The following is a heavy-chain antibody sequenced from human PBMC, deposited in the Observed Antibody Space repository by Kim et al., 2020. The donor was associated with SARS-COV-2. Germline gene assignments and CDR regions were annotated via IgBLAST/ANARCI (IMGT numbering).Heavy chain of an antibody. CDR3: ASDGSGWYDSEAYYYGMDV. V-gene: IGHV3-30*04. CDR2: ISYDGSNK. Sequence: GSLRLSCAASGFTFSSYAMHWVRQAPGKGLEWVAVISYDGSNKYYADSVKGRFTISRDNSKNTLYLQMNSLRAEDTAVYYCASDGSGWYDSEAYYYGMDVWGQGTTVTVSS. CDR1: GFTFSSYA. J-gene: IGHJ6*02. D-gene: IGHD6-19*01.